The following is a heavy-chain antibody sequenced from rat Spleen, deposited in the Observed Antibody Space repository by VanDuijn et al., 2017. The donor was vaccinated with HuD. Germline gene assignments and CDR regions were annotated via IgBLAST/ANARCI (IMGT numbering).Heavy chain of an antibody. V-gene: IGHV5-29*01. D-gene: IGHD5-1*01. CDR2: ISYDGSST. CDR1: GFTFSDYY. CDR3: ARHVELYWYFDF. J-gene: IGHJ1*01. Sequence: EVQLVESDGGLVQPGRSLKLSCAASGFTFSDYYMAWVRQAPTKGLEWVATISYDGSSTYYRDSVKGRFTISRDNAKSTLYLQMDSLRSEDTATYYCARHVELYWYFDFWGPGTMVTVSS.